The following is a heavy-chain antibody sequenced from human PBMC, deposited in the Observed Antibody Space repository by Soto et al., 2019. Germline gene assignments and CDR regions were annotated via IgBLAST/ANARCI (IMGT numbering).Heavy chain of an antibody. D-gene: IGHD5-12*01. CDR2: INHRGDT. CDR3: ATYEYRTSLYGIDV. Sequence: SETLSLTCTVSGGCISSYYLSWIRQSPGKGLEWIGDINHRGDTTYNPSLTSRVTISLDSSKQQFSLILSSVTAADAAIYYCATYEYRTSLYGIDVWGQGAAVTVSS. J-gene: IGHJ6*02. CDR1: GGCISSYY. V-gene: IGHV4-34*01.